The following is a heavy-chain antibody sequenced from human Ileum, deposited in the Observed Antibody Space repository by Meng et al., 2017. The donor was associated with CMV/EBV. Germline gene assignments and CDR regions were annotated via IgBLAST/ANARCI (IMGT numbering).Heavy chain of an antibody. J-gene: IGHJ4*02. V-gene: IGHV3-23*01. D-gene: IGHD1-14*01. CDR3: VKTTRSPYS. CDR1: GFAFSSNV. Sequence: LSLTCAASGFAFSSNVMNWVRRAPGKGLEWVSSIGGSGDLTWYADSVRGRFTISRDNSKNTVFLHMNSLRADDTAVYFCVKTTRSPYSWGQGTLVTVSS. CDR2: IGGSGDLT.